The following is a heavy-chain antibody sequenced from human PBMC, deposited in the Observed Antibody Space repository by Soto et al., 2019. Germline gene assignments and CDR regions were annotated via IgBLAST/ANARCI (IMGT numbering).Heavy chain of an antibody. V-gene: IGHV3-48*01. CDR2: ISSSSSTI. J-gene: IGHJ6*02. Sequence: EVQLVESGGGLVQPGGSLRLSCAASGFTFSSYSMNWVRQAPGKGLEWVSYISSSSSTIYYADSVKGRFTISRDNANNPLDLQMNRMRAEDTAVYYCARDRSYLAIVTGEYYYYYGMDVWGQGTAVTVSS. CDR3: ARDRSYLAIVTGEYYYYYGMDV. CDR1: GFTFSSYS. D-gene: IGHD3-9*01.